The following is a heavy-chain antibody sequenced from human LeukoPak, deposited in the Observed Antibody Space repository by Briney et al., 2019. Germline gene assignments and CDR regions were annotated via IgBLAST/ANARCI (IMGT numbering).Heavy chain of an antibody. J-gene: IGHJ4*02. CDR1: GGTFSSYA. CDR2: IIPIFGTA. V-gene: IGHV1-69*05. Sequence: SVKVSCKASGGTFSSYAISWVRQAPGQGLEWMGGIIPIFGTANYAQKFQGRVTITTDESTSTAYMELSSLRSEDTAVYYCARDLPGCSYGPHYYFDYWGQGTLVTVSS. D-gene: IGHD5-18*01. CDR3: ARDLPGCSYGPHYYFDY.